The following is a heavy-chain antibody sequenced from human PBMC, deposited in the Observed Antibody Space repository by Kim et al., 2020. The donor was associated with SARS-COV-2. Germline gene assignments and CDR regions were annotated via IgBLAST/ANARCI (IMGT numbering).Heavy chain of an antibody. CDR3: ARDRMITFGGVDAFDI. J-gene: IGHJ3*02. D-gene: IGHD3-16*01. Sequence: GGSLRLSCAASGFTFSSYAMHWVRQAPGKGLEWVAVISYDGSNKYYADSVKGRFTISRDNSKNTLYLQMNSLRAEDTAVYYCARDRMITFGGVDAFDIWGQGTMVTVSS. CDR2: ISYDGSNK. CDR1: GFTFSSYA. V-gene: IGHV3-30*04.